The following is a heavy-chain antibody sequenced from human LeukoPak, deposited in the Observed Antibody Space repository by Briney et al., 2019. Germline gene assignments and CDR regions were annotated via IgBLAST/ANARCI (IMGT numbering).Heavy chain of an antibody. CDR3: AXYXXXXXNXXDQ. J-gene: IGHJ4*01. CDR2: IDSSGNIV. D-gene: IGHD2/OR15-2a*01. CDR1: GFTFSSYS. Sequence: GGSLRLSCAASGFTFSSYSVHWVRQAPGKGLDWVSYIDSSGNIVYYADSVKGRFTISRDNAKSSLFLQMNSLRDEDTAVYYCAXYXXXXXNXXDQWGXGTLVTV. V-gene: IGHV3-48*02.